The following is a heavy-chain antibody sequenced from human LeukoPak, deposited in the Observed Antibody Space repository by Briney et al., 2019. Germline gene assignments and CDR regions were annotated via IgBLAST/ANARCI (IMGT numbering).Heavy chain of an antibody. Sequence: RGASVKVSCKASGYTFTGYYMHWVRQAPGQGLEWMGWINPNSGGTNYAQKFQGRVTMTRDTSISTAYMELSRLRSDDTAVYYCARTHIGYCSGGSCYQTNWFDPWGQGTLVTVSS. J-gene: IGHJ5*02. V-gene: IGHV1-2*02. CDR2: INPNSGGT. CDR1: GYTFTGYY. D-gene: IGHD2-15*01. CDR3: ARTHIGYCSGGSCYQTNWFDP.